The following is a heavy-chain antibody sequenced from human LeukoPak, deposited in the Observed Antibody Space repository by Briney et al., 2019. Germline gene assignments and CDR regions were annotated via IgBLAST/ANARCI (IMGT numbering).Heavy chain of an antibody. CDR1: GGSISGYH. CDR3: ARHDFWSGSYAFDI. D-gene: IGHD3-3*01. J-gene: IGHJ3*02. V-gene: IGHV4-59*01. CDR2: IYYSGSS. Sequence: SETLSLTCNVSGGSISGYHWSWIRQPPGKGLEWLGYIYYSGSSNYNPSLKSRVTMSADTSKNQFSLKLSSVTAADTAVYYCARHDFWSGSYAFDIWGQGTMVTVSS.